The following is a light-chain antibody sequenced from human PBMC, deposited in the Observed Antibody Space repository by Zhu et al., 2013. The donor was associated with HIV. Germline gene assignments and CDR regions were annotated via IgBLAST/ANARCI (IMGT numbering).Light chain of an antibody. V-gene: IGKV3-20*01. CDR2: GAS. Sequence: DIVLTQSPGTLSLSPGERATLSCRASQSVKSNYVAWYQQRPGQPPRLLLYGASTRATGIPDRFDGRGSETGTDFTLTVNRLEPEDFGVYYCQPYVAHSDFG. CDR1: QSVKSNY. CDR3: QPYVAHSD. J-gene: IGKJ5*01.